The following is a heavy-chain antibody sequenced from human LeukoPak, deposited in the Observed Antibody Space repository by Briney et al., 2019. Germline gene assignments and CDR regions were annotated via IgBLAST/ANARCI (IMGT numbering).Heavy chain of an antibody. CDR1: GYTFTDSY. D-gene: IGHD6-13*01. CDR3: ARDHQLVAFDP. J-gene: IGHJ5*02. CDR2: INPNSGGT. Sequence: ASVKVSCKASGYTFTDSYMHWVRQAPGQGLEWMGWINPNSGGTKYAQKFQGRVTMTRDTSISTAYMELGRLRSDDTAVYYCARDHQLVAFDPWGQGTLVTVSS. V-gene: IGHV1-2*02.